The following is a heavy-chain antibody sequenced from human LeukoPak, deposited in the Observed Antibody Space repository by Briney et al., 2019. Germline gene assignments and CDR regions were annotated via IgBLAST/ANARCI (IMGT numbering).Heavy chain of an antibody. V-gene: IGHV1-2*02. CDR3: ARVGRSSNWYPYWFDP. CDR1: GYTFTGYY. Sequence: GSVKVSCKASGYTFTGYYMHWVRQAPGQGLEWMGWINPNSGGTNYAQKFQGRVTMTRDTSISTAYMELSRLRSDGTAVYYCARVGRSSNWYPYWFDPWGQGTLVTVSS. J-gene: IGHJ5*02. CDR2: INPNSGGT. D-gene: IGHD6-13*01.